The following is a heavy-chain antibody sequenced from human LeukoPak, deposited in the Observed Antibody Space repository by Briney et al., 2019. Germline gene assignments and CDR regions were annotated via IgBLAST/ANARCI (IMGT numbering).Heavy chain of an antibody. V-gene: IGHV3-23*01. CDR2: IYANAINT. CDR3: AKPISGGLAVTADWFDP. J-gene: IGHJ5*02. Sequence: GGALRLSCEDSRFSLSFSPMTSVRPPPGTGLEWVSTIYANAINTYYAASVKGRVTITRHNSKSTLYLQLNSLRAEDTAVYYCAKPISGGLAVTADWFDPWGQGTLVTVSS. CDR1: RFSLSFSP. D-gene: IGHD6-19*01.